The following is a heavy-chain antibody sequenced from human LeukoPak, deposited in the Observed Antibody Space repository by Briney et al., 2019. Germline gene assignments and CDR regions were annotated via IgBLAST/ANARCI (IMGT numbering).Heavy chain of an antibody. V-gene: IGHV1-3*01. Sequence: GASVKVSCKASGYTFTSYAMHWVRQAPGQRLEWMGWINAGNGNTKYSQKFQGRVTITRDTSASTAYMELSSLRSEDTAVYYCARDMVRGRTSYWYFDLWGRGTLVTVSS. CDR2: INAGNGNT. J-gene: IGHJ2*01. CDR3: ARDMVRGRTSYWYFDL. D-gene: IGHD3-10*01. CDR1: GYTFTSYA.